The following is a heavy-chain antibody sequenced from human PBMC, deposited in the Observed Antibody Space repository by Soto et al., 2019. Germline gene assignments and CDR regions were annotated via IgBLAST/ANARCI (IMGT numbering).Heavy chain of an antibody. CDR2: INPGSGVT. J-gene: IGHJ4*02. CDR1: GYSFTKYH. CDR3: ARVAGHKNARFDN. Sequence: ASVKVSCKASGYSFTKYHMHWVRQAPGQGLEWMGWINPGSGVTKQAQKFQGRVTMTRDKSITTTYMELNSLTSDDTAVHYCARVAGHKNARFDNWVQGALATVSS. V-gene: IGHV1-2*02. D-gene: IGHD1-1*01.